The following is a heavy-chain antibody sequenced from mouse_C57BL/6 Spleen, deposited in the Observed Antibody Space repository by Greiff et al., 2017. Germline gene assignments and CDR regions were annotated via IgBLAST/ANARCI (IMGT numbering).Heavy chain of an antibody. Sequence: EVQLVESGGGLVKPGGSLKLSCAASGFTFSSYAMSWVRQTPEKRLEWVATISDGGSYTYYPDNVKGRFTISRDNAKNNLYLQMSHLKSEDTAMYYCARDRRDRYFDVWGTGTTVTASS. CDR3: ARDRRDRYFDV. V-gene: IGHV5-4*01. CDR1: GFTFSSYA. CDR2: ISDGGSYT. J-gene: IGHJ1*03.